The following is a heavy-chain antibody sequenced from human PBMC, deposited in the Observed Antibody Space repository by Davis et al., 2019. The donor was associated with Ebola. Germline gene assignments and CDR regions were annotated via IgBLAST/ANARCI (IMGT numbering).Heavy chain of an antibody. V-gene: IGHV3-30-3*01. CDR2: ISHDGINK. Sequence: GESLKISCAASGFTVSSNYMSWVRQAPGKGLKWVAVISHDGINKYYADSVKGRFTVSRDNSKNTVYLEMNGLRPEDTAQYYCARSTWMGATPLDYWGQGTLLTVSS. CDR1: GFTVSSNY. D-gene: IGHD1-26*01. J-gene: IGHJ4*02. CDR3: ARSTWMGATPLDY.